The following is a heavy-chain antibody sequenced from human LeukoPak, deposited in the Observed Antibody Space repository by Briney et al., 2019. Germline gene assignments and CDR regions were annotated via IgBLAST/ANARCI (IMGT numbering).Heavy chain of an antibody. Sequence: PSQTLSLTCSVSGVSLSSGGYYWSWIRQLPGKGLEWIGYVNYSGSTYYNPSLKSRVTIPVDTSRNQFSLKLSSVTAADSAVYYCARRGIYWIDYWGQGTLVTVSS. J-gene: IGHJ4*02. D-gene: IGHD3-16*01. CDR2: VNYSGST. V-gene: IGHV4-31*03. CDR1: GVSLSSGGYY. CDR3: ARRGIYWIDY.